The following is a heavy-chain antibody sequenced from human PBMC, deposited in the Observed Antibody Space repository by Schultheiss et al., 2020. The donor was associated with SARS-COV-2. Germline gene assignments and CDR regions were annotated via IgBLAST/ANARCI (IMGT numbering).Heavy chain of an antibody. CDR2: IYHSGST. J-gene: IGHJ4*02. CDR3: ARVRTTYSSSCLDY. CDR1: GYSISSGYY. Sequence: SETLSLTCAVSGYSISSGYYWGWIRQPPGKGLEWIGSIYHSGSTNYNPSLKSRVTISVDKSKNQFSLKLSSVTAADTAVYYCARVRTTYSSSCLDYWGQGTLVTVSS. D-gene: IGHD6-13*01. V-gene: IGHV4-38-2*01.